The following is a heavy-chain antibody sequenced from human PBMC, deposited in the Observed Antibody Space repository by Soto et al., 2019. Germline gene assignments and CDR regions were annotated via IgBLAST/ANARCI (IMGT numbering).Heavy chain of an antibody. J-gene: IGHJ4*02. CDR1: GFTFSTYG. V-gene: IGHV3-30*03. Sequence: QVPLVESGGGVVQPGRSLRLSCAASGFTFSTYGMHWVRQAPGKGLEWVAVISYDGSSKYYADSVKGRFTISRDNSKNALYLEMNSLRADATAVYYCARDLQWLAFFDYWGQGTLVTVSS. CDR2: ISYDGSSK. D-gene: IGHD2-8*01. CDR3: ARDLQWLAFFDY.